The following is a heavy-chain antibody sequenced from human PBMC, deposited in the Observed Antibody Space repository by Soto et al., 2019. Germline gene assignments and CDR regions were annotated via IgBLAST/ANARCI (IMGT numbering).Heavy chain of an antibody. CDR3: ARDLFGSLPDY. V-gene: IGHV3-33*01. J-gene: IGHJ4*02. Sequence: QVQLVESGGGVVQPGRSLRLTCAASGFTFSSYGMHWVRQAPGKGLEWVAVIWYDGSNKYYADSVKGRFTISRDNSKNTLYLQMNSLRAEDTAVYYCARDLFGSLPDYCSQGTLVTVSS. CDR2: IWYDGSNK. CDR1: GFTFSSYG. D-gene: IGHD3-10*01.